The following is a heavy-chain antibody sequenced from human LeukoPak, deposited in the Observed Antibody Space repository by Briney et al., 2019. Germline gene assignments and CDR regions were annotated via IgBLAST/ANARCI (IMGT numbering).Heavy chain of an antibody. CDR1: GGSISSYY. Sequence: PSETLSLTCTVSGGSISSYYWSWIRQPPGKGLEWIGYIYYSGSTNYNPSLKSRVTISVDTSKNQFSLKLSSVTAADTAVYYCARVDDYVWGSYRPQTAFDIWGQGTMVTVSS. D-gene: IGHD3-16*02. V-gene: IGHV4-59*01. J-gene: IGHJ3*02. CDR2: IYYSGST. CDR3: ARVDDYVWGSYRPQTAFDI.